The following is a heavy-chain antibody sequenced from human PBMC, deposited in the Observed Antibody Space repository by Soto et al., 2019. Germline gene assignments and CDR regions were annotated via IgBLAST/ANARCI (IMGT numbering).Heavy chain of an antibody. J-gene: IGHJ6*02. V-gene: IGHV1-69*13. CDR2: IIPIFGTA. CDR3: AREEKYSSSSGSLSGYYGMDV. CDR1: GGTLSSYA. D-gene: IGHD6-6*01. Sequence: SVKVSCKASGGTLSSYAISWVRQAPGQGLEWMGGIIPIFGTANYAQKFQGRVTITADESTSTAYMELSSLRSEDTAVYYCAREEKYSSSSGSLSGYYGMDVRGQGTTVTVSS.